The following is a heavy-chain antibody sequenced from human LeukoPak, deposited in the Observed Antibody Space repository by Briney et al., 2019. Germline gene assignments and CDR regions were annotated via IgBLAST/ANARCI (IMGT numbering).Heavy chain of an antibody. CDR3: ARNSGSYLYYFDY. Sequence: SETLSLTCTVPGGSISSSSYYWGWIRQPPGKGLEWIGSIYYSGSTYYNPSLKSRVTISVDTSKNQFSLKLSSVTAADTAVYYCARNSGSYLYYFDYWGQGTLVTVSS. J-gene: IGHJ4*02. D-gene: IGHD1-26*01. CDR2: IYYSGST. V-gene: IGHV4-39*07. CDR1: GGSISSSSYY.